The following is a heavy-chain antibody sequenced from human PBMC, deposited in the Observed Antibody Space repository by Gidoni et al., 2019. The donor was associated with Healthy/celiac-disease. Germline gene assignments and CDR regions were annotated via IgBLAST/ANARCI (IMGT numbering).Heavy chain of an antibody. J-gene: IGHJ3*02. Sequence: EVQLVQSGAEVKKPGESLRISCKGSGYSFTSYWISWVRQMPGKGLEWMGRIDPSDSYTNYSPSFQGHVTISADKSISTAYLQWSSLKASDTAMYYCARPTTSGSYSTANDAFDIWGQGTMVTVSS. V-gene: IGHV5-10-1*03. CDR2: IDPSDSYT. CDR3: ARPTTSGSYSTANDAFDI. D-gene: IGHD1-26*01. CDR1: GYSFTSYW.